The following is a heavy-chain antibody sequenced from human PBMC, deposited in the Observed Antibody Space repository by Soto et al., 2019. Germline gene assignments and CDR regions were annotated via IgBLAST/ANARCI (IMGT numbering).Heavy chain of an antibody. D-gene: IGHD1-7*01. CDR1: GDSVSSNSAA. CDR3: AGTTSLQWYYMDV. Sequence: QVQLQQSGPGLVKPSQTLSLTCAISGDSVSSNSAAWNWIRQSPSGGLEWLGRTYYRSRWYNDYAVSGRSRMNVNPDTPKIQFALHVNSVAPEDTAVYYCAGTTSLQWYYMDVWGKGTTVTVSS. V-gene: IGHV6-1*01. CDR2: TYYRSRWYN. J-gene: IGHJ6*03.